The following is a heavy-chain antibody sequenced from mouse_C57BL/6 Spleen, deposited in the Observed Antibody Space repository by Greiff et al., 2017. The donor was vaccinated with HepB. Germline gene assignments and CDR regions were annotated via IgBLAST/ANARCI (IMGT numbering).Heavy chain of an antibody. CDR3: ARRYGHFDY. CDR1: GFNIKDYY. D-gene: IGHD1-1*01. V-gene: IGHV14-2*01. J-gene: IGHJ2*01. CDR2: IDPEDGET. Sequence: VQLQQSGAELVKPGASVKLSCTASGFNIKDYYMHWVKQRTEQGLEWIGRIDPEDGETKYAPNFQGKATITADTSSNKAYLQLSSLTSDDTAVYYCARRYGHFDYWGQGTTLTVSS.